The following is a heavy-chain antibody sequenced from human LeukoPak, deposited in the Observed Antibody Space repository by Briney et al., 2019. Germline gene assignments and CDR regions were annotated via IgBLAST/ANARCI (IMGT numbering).Heavy chain of an antibody. D-gene: IGHD5-24*01. CDR1: GNTFTSYY. Sequence: GASVKVSCKASGNTFTSYYIHWVRQAPGQGLEWMGIINPSGGSTNYAQKFQGRVTMTRDTSTSTVYMELSSLRSEDTAVYYCARYQSLEMATGWRYFDYWGQGTLVTVSS. V-gene: IGHV1-46*01. CDR2: INPSGGST. CDR3: ARYQSLEMATGWRYFDY. J-gene: IGHJ4*02.